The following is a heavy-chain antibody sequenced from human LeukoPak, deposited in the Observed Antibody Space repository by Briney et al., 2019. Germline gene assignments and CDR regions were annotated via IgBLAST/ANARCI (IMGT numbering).Heavy chain of an antibody. CDR2: ISAYNGNT. CDR3: ARDSRTVKGVTMVRGVRPPLNY. V-gene: IGHV1-18*01. CDR1: GYTFTSYG. J-gene: IGHJ4*02. Sequence: ASVKVSCKASGYTFTSYGISWVRQAPGQGLEWMGWISAYNGNTNYAQKLQGRVTMTTDTSTSTAYMELRSLRSDDTAVYYCARDSRTVKGVTMVRGVRPPLNYWGQGTLVTVSS. D-gene: IGHD3-10*01.